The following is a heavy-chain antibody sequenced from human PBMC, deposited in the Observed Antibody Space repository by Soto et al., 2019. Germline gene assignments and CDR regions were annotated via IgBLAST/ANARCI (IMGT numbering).Heavy chain of an antibody. V-gene: IGHV3-30*03. J-gene: IGHJ4*02. CDR1: GFTFSSYG. CDR3: ASTEEFDY. Sequence: GGSLRLSCAASGFTFSSYGMHWVRQAPGKGLEWVAVISYDGSNKYYADSVKGRFTISRDNSKNTLYLQMNSLRAEDTAVYYCASTEEFDYWGQGTLVTVSS. CDR2: ISYDGSNK.